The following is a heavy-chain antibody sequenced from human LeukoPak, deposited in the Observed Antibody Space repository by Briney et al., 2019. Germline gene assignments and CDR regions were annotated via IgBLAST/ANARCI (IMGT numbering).Heavy chain of an antibody. Sequence: PGGSLRLSCAASGVTFSSYAMSWVRQAPGKGLEWVSAIGDSTYYADYVKGRFTISRDNSKSTLYLHMNSLRAEDTAVYYCAKWSESIFHYWGQGTQVTVSS. CDR2: IGDST. V-gene: IGHV3-23*01. J-gene: IGHJ4*02. CDR1: GVTFSSYA. CDR3: AKWSESIFHY.